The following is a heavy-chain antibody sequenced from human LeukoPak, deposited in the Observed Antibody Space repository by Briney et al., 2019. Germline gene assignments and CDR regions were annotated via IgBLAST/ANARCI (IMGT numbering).Heavy chain of an antibody. V-gene: IGHV3-23*01. D-gene: IGHD3-22*01. CDR2: LSGSGGST. J-gene: IGHJ4*02. CDR1: GFTFSSYA. CDR3: AKDYYDSSGYYSPFDY. Sequence: GGSLRLSCAASGFTFSSYAMSWVRQAPGKGREWVPVLSGSGGSTYYADSVKGRFTISRDNSKNTLYLQMNSLRAEDTAVYYCAKDYYDSSGYYSPFDYWGQGTLVTVSS.